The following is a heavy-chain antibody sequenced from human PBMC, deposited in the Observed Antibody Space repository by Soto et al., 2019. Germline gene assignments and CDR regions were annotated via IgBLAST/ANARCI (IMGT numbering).Heavy chain of an antibody. CDR2: INSDGSST. Sequence: GGSLRLSCEASGFSFSSYWMHWVRQAPGKGLVWVSRINSDGSSTTYADSVKGRFTISRDNAKNTLYLQMNSLRAEDTALYYCARARSYYCSTTTCSPPYFDLWGRGTLVTVSS. J-gene: IGHJ2*01. CDR3: ARARSYYCSTTTCSPPYFDL. CDR1: GFSFSSYW. V-gene: IGHV3-74*01. D-gene: IGHD2-2*01.